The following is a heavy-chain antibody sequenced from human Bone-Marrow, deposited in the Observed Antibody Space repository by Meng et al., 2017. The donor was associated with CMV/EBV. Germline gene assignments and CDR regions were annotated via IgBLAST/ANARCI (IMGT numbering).Heavy chain of an antibody. CDR1: GFTFSSYW. J-gene: IGHJ4*02. Sequence: GESLKISCAASGFTFSSYWMHWVRQAPGKGLVWVSRINSDGSSTSYADSVKGRFTISRHDAQNSLYLQMTSLRADDTAVYYCARELPASWEPFDYWGQGTLVTVSS. V-gene: IGHV3-74*01. D-gene: IGHD1-26*01. CDR3: ARELPASWEPFDY. CDR2: INSDGSST.